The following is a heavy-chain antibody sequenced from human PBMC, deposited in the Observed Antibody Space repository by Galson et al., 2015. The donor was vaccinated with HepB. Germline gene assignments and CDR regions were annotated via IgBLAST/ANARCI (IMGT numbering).Heavy chain of an antibody. CDR2: INHSGST. J-gene: IGHJ4*02. V-gene: IGHV4-34*01. CDR3: ARYSGYSTCIDY. CDR1: GGSFSGYY. D-gene: IGHD5-12*01. Sequence: LSLTCAVYGGSFSGYYWSWIRQPPGKGLEWSGEINHSGSTNYNPSLKSRVTISVDTSKNQFSLKLSSVTAADTAVYYCARYSGYSTCIDYWGQGTLVTVSS.